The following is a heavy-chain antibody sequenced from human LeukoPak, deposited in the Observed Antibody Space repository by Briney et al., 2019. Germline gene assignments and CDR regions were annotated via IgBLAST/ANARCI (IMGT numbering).Heavy chain of an antibody. Sequence: ASVKVSCKASGYTFTSYDINWVRQATGQGLEWMGWMNPNSGNTGYTQKFQGRVTMTRNTSISTAYMELSSLRSEDTAVYYCARDYGSGSYYNGWGQGTLVTVSS. V-gene: IGHV1-8*01. D-gene: IGHD3-10*01. J-gene: IGHJ4*02. CDR3: ARDYGSGSYYNG. CDR2: MNPNSGNT. CDR1: GYTFTSYD.